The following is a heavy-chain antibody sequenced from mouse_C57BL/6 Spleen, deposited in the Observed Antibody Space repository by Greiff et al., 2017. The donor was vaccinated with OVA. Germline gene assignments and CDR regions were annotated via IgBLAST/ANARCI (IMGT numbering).Heavy chain of an antibody. D-gene: IGHD1-1*01. CDR2: IYPGGGYT. V-gene: IGHV1-63*01. Sequence: QVQLKESGAELVRPGTSVKMSCKASGYTFTNYWIGWAKQRPGHGLEWIGDIYPGGGYTNYNEKFKGKATLTADKSSSTAYMQFSSLTSEDSAIYYCARGGLLRDYYAMDYWGQGTSVTVSS. J-gene: IGHJ4*01. CDR3: ARGGLLRDYYAMDY. CDR1: GYTFTNYW.